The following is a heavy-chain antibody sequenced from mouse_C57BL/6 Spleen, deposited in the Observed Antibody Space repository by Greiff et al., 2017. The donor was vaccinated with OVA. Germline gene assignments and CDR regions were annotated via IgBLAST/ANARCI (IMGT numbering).Heavy chain of an antibody. J-gene: IGHJ3*01. CDR2: ISSGSSTI. Sequence: EVKLVESGGGLVKPGGSLKLSCAASGFTFSDYGMHWVRQAPEKGLEWVAYISSGSSTIYYADTVKGRFTISRDNAKNTLFLQITSLRSEDTAMYYCARDYSNYYWFAYWGQGTLVTVSA. V-gene: IGHV5-17*01. CDR1: GFTFSDYG. D-gene: IGHD2-5*01. CDR3: ARDYSNYYWFAY.